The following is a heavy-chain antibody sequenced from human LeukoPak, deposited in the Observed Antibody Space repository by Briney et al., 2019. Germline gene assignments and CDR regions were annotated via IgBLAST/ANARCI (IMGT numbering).Heavy chain of an antibody. J-gene: IGHJ3*02. V-gene: IGHV1-46*01. CDR3: ATDLGGYYDSSGAFDI. D-gene: IGHD3-22*01. CDR2: INPSGGST. Sequence: ASVKVSCKASGYTFTSYYMHWVRQAPGQGLEWMGIINPSGGSTSYAQKFQGRVTMTEDTSTDTAYMELSSLRSEDTAVYYCATDLGGYYDSSGAFDIWGQGTMVTVSS. CDR1: GYTFTSYY.